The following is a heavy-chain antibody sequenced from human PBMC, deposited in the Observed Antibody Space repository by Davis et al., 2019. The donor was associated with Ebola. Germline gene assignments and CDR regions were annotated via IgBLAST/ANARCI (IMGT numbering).Heavy chain of an antibody. D-gene: IGHD4-17*01. CDR3: ATTTGKYYYYGMDV. Sequence: GSLRLSCAASGFTFSSYAMHWVRQAPGKGLEWVVVISYDGSNKYYADPVKGRFTISRDNSKNTLYLQMNSLRAEDTAVYYCATTTGKYYYYGMDVWGQGTTVTVSS. J-gene: IGHJ6*02. CDR1: GFTFSSYA. V-gene: IGHV3-30-3*01. CDR2: ISYDGSNK.